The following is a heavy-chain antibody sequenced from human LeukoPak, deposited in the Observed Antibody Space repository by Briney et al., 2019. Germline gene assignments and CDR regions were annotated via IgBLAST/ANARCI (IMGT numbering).Heavy chain of an antibody. J-gene: IGHJ6*03. D-gene: IGHD6-13*01. CDR2: IYYSGST. CDR1: GGSISSSSYY. V-gene: IGHV4-39*07. CDR3: ARQIAAPGNYYYYMDV. Sequence: PSETLSLTCTVSGGSISSSSYYWGWIRQPPGKGLEWIGSIYYSGSTYYNPSLKSRVTISVDTSKDQFSLKLSSVTAADTAMYYCARQIAAPGNYYYYMDVWGKGTTVTVSS.